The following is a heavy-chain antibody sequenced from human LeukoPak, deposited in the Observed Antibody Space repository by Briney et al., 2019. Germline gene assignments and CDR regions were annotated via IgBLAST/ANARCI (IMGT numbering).Heavy chain of an antibody. D-gene: IGHD1-26*01. CDR1: GGSISSSSYY. CDR2: IYYSGST. V-gene: IGHV4-39*07. Sequence: SETLSLTCTVSGGSISSSSYYWGWIRQPPGKGLEWIGSIYYSGSTYYNPSLKSRVTISVDTSKNQFSLKLSSVTAADTAVYYCARDGVGAVARGAFDIWGQGTMVTVSS. CDR3: ARDGVGAVARGAFDI. J-gene: IGHJ3*02.